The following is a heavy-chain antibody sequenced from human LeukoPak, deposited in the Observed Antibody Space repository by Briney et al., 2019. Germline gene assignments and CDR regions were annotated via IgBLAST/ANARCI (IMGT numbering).Heavy chain of an antibody. D-gene: IGHD2-8*01. J-gene: IGHJ6*02. Sequence: ASVKVSCKASGYTFTGYYMHWVRQAPGQGLEWMGWINPNSGGTNYAQKFQGWVTMTRDTSISTAYMELSRLRSDDTAVYYCARGPGPGIVLMVYASDYYYGMDVWGQGTTVTVSS. CDR2: INPNSGGT. CDR1: GYTFTGYY. V-gene: IGHV1-2*04. CDR3: ARGPGPGIVLMVYASDYYYGMDV.